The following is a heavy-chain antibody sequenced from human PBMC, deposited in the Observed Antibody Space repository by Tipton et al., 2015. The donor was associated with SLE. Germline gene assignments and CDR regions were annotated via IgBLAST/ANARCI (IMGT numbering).Heavy chain of an antibody. CDR1: GFTFSSYG. Sequence: SLRLSCAASGFTFSSYGMHWVRQAPGKGLEWVAFIRYDGSNKYYADSVKGRFTISRDNSKNTLYLQMNSLRAEDTAVYYCAKDGTTNYYGSGSYYPHRMDYWGQGTLVTVSS. D-gene: IGHD3-10*01. CDR2: IRYDGSNK. V-gene: IGHV3-30*02. CDR3: AKDGTTNYYGSGSYYPHRMDY. J-gene: IGHJ4*02.